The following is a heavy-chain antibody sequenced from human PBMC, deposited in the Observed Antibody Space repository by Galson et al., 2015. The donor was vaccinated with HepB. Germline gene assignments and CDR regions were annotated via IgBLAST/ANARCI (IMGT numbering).Heavy chain of an antibody. V-gene: IGHV5-51*01. CDR3: ARQSYGDYTPIDY. J-gene: IGHJ4*02. Sequence: QSGAEVKKPGESLKISCKGSGYSFTNYWIGWVRQMPGKGLEWMGIVYPGDSNTRYSPPFQGQVTTSADKSISTAYLQWSSLKASDTATYYCARQSYGDYTPIDYWGQGALVTVSS. CDR1: GYSFTNYW. D-gene: IGHD3-3*01. CDR2: VYPGDSNT.